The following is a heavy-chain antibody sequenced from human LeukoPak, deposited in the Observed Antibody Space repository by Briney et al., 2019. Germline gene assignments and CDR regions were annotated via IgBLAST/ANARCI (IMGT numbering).Heavy chain of an antibody. V-gene: IGHV4-59*01. Sequence: SETLSLTCTVSGGSISSYYWSWIRQPPGKGLEWIGNIYYSGSTNYNLSLKSRVTISVDTSKNQFSLKLGSVTAADTAVYYCTRGSIAYYYMDVWGKGTTVTISS. CDR3: TRGSIAYYYMDV. CDR1: GGSISSYY. D-gene: IGHD3-22*01. CDR2: IYYSGST. J-gene: IGHJ6*03.